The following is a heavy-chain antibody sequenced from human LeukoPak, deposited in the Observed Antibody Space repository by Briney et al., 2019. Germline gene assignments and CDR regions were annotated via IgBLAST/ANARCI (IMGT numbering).Heavy chain of an antibody. CDR3: ARADFRSGYYSLYHMDV. D-gene: IGHD3-3*01. J-gene: IGHJ6*03. CDR2: INHSRST. V-gene: IGHV4-34*01. Sequence: SETLSLTCGVYGESFSGYYWTWIRQPPGKGLEWIGEINHSRSTNYNPSLKSRVTMSIDTSKKQFSLKLTSVTAADTAVYFCARADFRSGYYSLYHMDVWGTGTTVTVSS. CDR1: GESFSGYY.